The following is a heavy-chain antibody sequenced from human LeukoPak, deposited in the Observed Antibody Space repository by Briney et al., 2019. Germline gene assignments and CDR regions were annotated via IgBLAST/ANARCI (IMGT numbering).Heavy chain of an antibody. D-gene: IGHD6-13*01. CDR1: GFIFGDYV. CDR2: ITWNSDTI. V-gene: IGHV3-9*01. CDR3: ATLAASGTGGVDY. J-gene: IGHJ4*02. Sequence: GGSLRLSCAASGFIFGDYVMNWVRQAPGKGLEWVSGITWNSDTIDYADPVKGRFTISRDDAKKFLYLQMNSLRPEDTALYYCATLAASGTGGVDYWGQGTLVTVSS.